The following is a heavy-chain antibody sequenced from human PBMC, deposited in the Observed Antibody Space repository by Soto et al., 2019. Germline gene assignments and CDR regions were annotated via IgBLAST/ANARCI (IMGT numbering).Heavy chain of an antibody. D-gene: IGHD6-6*01. Sequence: ASVKVSCKASGGTFSSYTISWVRQAPGQGLEWMGRIIPILGIANYAQKFQGRVTITADKSTSTAYMELSSLRSEDTAVYYCARDRGYSSSTYYYYYMDVWGKGTTVTVSS. CDR1: GGTFSSYT. CDR3: ARDRGYSSSTYYYYYMDV. V-gene: IGHV1-69*04. J-gene: IGHJ6*03. CDR2: IIPILGIA.